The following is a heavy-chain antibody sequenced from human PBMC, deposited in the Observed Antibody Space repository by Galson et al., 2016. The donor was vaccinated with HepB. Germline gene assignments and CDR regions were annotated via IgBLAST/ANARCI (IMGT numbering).Heavy chain of an antibody. CDR3: ARHYSSTWPAGLIFDS. CDR2: TDTSNGNP. J-gene: IGHJ4*02. Sequence: SVKVSCKASGYTLTSYAISWVRQAPAQALEYLGWTDTSNGNPNFQQKFQDRVTLTTDTSTITTYMELRSLISDDTAVYYCARHYSSTWPAGLIFDSWGPGTRVTVSS. D-gene: IGHD6-6*01. V-gene: IGHV1-18*01. CDR1: GYTLTSYA.